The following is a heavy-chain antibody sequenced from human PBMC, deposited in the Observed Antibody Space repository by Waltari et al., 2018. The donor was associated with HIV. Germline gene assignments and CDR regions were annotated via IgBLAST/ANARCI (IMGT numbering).Heavy chain of an antibody. CDR2: IYYSGST. V-gene: IGHV4-39*01. D-gene: IGHD3-3*01. Sequence: QLQLQESGPGLVKPSETLSLTCNVSGGSISSSSYYWGWNRQPPGKGLEWIGSIYYSGSTYYNPSLKSRVTISVDTSKNQFSLKLSSVTAADTAVYYCANAPRITIFGVPTDYWGQGTLVTVSS. CDR3: ANAPRITIFGVPTDY. CDR1: GGSISSSSYY. J-gene: IGHJ4*02.